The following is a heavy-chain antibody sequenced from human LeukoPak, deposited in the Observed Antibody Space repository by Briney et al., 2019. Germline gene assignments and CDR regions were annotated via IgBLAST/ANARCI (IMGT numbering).Heavy chain of an antibody. J-gene: IGHJ4*02. D-gene: IGHD1-26*01. CDR3: GVGSTTANY. CDR2: ITASGGTT. V-gene: IGHV3-23*01. CDR1: GFTFSTYG. Sequence: PGGSLRLSCIGSGFTFSTYGMTWVRQSPGKGLEWVSVITASGGTTYYADSVKGRFTISRDNSKNTLFLQMNSLRAEDTAVYYCGVGSTTANYWDQGTLVTVSS.